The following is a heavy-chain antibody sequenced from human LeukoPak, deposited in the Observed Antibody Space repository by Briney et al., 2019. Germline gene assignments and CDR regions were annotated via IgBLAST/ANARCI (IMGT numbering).Heavy chain of an antibody. J-gene: IGHJ5*02. Sequence: SVKVSCKASGGTFSSYAISWVRQAPGQGLEWMGGIIPIFGTANYAQKFQGRVTITADESTSTAYMELSSLRSEDTAVYYCARDKDSSGYRGWFDPWGQGTLVTVSS. D-gene: IGHD3-22*01. CDR3: ARDKDSSGYRGWFDP. V-gene: IGHV1-69*13. CDR1: GGTFSSYA. CDR2: IIPIFGTA.